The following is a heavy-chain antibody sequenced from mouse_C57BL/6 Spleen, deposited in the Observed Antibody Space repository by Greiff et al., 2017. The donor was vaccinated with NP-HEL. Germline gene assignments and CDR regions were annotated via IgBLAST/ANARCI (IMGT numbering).Heavy chain of an antibody. CDR2: IDPSDSYT. CDR1: GYTFTSYW. V-gene: IGHV1-69*01. CDR3: ARSITTVVASSPYYFDY. Sequence: QVQLQQPGAELVMPGASVKLSCKASGYTFTSYWMHWVKQRPGQGLEWIGEIDPSDSYTNYNQKFKGKSTLTVDKSSSTAYMQLSSLTSEDSAVYYCARSITTVVASSPYYFDYWGQGTTLTVSS. D-gene: IGHD1-1*01. J-gene: IGHJ2*01.